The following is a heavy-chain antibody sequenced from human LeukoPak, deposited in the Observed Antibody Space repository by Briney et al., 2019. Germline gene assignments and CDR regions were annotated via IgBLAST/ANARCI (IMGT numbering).Heavy chain of an antibody. Sequence: PGGSLRLSCAASGFTFSSYWMHWVRQAPGKGLEYVSGISSNGGSTYYADSVKGRFTISRDNSKNTLYLQMSSLRVEDTAVYYCVKDHDWGAFHIWGQGTMVTVSS. J-gene: IGHJ3*02. CDR3: VKDHDWGAFHI. CDR2: ISSNGGST. CDR1: GFTFSSYW. D-gene: IGHD7-27*01. V-gene: IGHV3-64D*06.